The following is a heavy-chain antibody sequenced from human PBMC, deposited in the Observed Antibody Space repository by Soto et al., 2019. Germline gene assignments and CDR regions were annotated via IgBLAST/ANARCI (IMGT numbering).Heavy chain of an antibody. J-gene: IGHJ4*02. D-gene: IGHD5-18*01. V-gene: IGHV5-51*01. CDR1: GYRFSTYW. CDR3: ARVQYSVSHYRDF. Sequence: PGESLKISCKGIGYRFSTYWIAWVRQMPGKGLEWMGTIFPDDSETRYSPTFQGQITISADKSISTAYLQWRSLKASDSAIYYCARVQYSVSHYRDFWGQVTRVTVSA. CDR2: IFPDDSET.